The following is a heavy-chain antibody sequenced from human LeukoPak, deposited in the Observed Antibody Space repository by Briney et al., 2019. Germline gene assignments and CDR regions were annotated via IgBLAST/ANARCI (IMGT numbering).Heavy chain of an antibody. Sequence: SGGSLRLSCAASGFTFSTYAMRWVRQAPGKGLEWVSTISGSDGRAYYADSVKGRFTISRDNSKNTLYLQMNSLRAEDTAVYYCAKGESHPKYYFDYWGQGTLVTVSS. CDR3: AKGESHPKYYFDY. J-gene: IGHJ4*02. V-gene: IGHV3-23*01. CDR1: GFTFSTYA. CDR2: ISGSDGRA. D-gene: IGHD3-10*01.